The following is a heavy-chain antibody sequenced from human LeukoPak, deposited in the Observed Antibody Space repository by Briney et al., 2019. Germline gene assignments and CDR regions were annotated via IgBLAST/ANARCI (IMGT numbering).Heavy chain of an antibody. V-gene: IGHV3-21*06. CDR2: LSEGGTTS. CDR3: ARDKGVTLRAYDI. D-gene: IGHD2-21*02. CDR1: GFTFSSYV. Sequence: GGSLRLSCTGSGFTFSSYVMNWVRQAPGKGLEWVSTLSEGGTTSYYADSMKGRFTISRDNAQNSLFLQLNSLRVEDTAVYYCARDKGVTLRAYDIWGQGTMVTVSS. J-gene: IGHJ3*02.